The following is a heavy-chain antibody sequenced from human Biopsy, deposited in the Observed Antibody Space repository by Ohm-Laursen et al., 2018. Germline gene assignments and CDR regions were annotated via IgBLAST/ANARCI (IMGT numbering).Heavy chain of an antibody. CDR2: ISYDGSGE. D-gene: IGHD4-11*01. CDR3: ARDGKRWDYSTYFSWHFDL. CDR1: GFTLTSYA. V-gene: IGHV3-30*03. J-gene: IGHJ2*01. Sequence: RSLRLSCAASGFTLTSYAMHWVRQAPGKGLEWVAVISYDGSGEYYADSLQGRFIISRDNPKNTVDLQMNSLRAEDTAVYFCARDGKRWDYSTYFSWHFDLWGRGTLVTVSS.